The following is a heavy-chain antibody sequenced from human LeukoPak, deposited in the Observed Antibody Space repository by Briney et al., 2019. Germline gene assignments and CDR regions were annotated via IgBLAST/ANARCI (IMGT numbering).Heavy chain of an antibody. Sequence: SETLSLTCTVSGGSISSSSYYWGWIRQPPGKGLEWIGSIYYSGSTYYNPSLKSRVTISVDTSKNQFALKLSSVTAADTAVYYCARLPGELTLPTDYWGQGTLVTVSS. CDR1: GGSISSSSYY. V-gene: IGHV4-39*01. J-gene: IGHJ4*02. D-gene: IGHD3-10*01. CDR2: IYYSGST. CDR3: ARLPGELTLPTDY.